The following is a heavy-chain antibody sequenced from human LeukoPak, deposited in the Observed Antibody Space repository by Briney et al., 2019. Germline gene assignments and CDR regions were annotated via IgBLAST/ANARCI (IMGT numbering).Heavy chain of an antibody. D-gene: IGHD3-3*01. CDR2: INPNSGGT. V-gene: IGHV1-2*02. J-gene: IGHJ3*02. Sequence: GASVKLSCQASGYTFTGYYMHWLRQAPGQGLEWMGWINPNSGGTNYAQKFQGRVTMTRDTSISTAYMELSRLRSDDAAVYYCAVSVNFWRGYAFDIWGQGTMVTVSS. CDR1: GYTFTGYY. CDR3: AVSVNFWRGYAFDI.